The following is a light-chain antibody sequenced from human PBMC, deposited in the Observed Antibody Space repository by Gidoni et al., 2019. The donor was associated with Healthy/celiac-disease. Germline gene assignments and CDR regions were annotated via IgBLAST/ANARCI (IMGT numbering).Light chain of an antibody. CDR1: QSVSSY. Sequence: EIALTQSPATLSLSPGDRATLSCRASQSVSSYLAWYQQKPGQAPRLLIYDASNRATGIPSRFSGSGSGTDFTLTIISLEPEDFAVYYCQQRSNWPTFGGGTKVEIK. V-gene: IGKV3-11*01. CDR2: DAS. J-gene: IGKJ4*01. CDR3: QQRSNWPT.